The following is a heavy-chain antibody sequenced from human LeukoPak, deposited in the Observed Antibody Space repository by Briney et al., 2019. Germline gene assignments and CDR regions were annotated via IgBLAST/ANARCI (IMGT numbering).Heavy chain of an antibody. CDR3: ARVSSYCSSTSCKEPLDY. Sequence: GGSLRLSCAASGFTFSAYAMSWVRQAPGKGLEWVSAISRSGSSTNYADSVKGRFTISRDNAKNTLYLQMNGLRAEDTALYYCARVSSYCSSTSCKEPLDYWGQGTLVTVSS. D-gene: IGHD2-2*01. V-gene: IGHV3-23*01. CDR2: ISRSGSST. CDR1: GFTFSAYA. J-gene: IGHJ4*02.